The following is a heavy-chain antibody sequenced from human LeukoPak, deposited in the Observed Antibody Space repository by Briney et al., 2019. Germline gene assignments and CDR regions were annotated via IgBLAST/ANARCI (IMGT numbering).Heavy chain of an antibody. Sequence: PGGSLRLSCAASGFTFDSYGMSWVRQAPGKGLEWVALISYDGSNKYYADSVKGRFTISRDSSKNTLYLQMSSLRPEDTAVYYCAKDRDCSTWPIFHHWGQGTLVTVSS. V-gene: IGHV3-30*18. D-gene: IGHD2-2*01. CDR2: ISYDGSNK. CDR1: GFTFDSYG. CDR3: AKDRDCSTWPIFHH. J-gene: IGHJ4*02.